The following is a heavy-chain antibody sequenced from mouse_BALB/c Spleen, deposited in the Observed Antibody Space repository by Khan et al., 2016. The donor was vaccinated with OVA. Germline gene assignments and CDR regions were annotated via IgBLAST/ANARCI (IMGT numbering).Heavy chain of an antibody. CDR1: GYPLTSYW. V-gene: IGHV1-69*02. D-gene: IGHD1-1*01. CDR2: IDPSDSYT. CDR3: VRSVLYGSSTWFAY. J-gene: IGHJ3*01. Sequence: QVQLQQPGAELVKPGASVKLSCKASGYPLTSYWLHWVKQRPGQGLEWIGEIDPSDSYTNYNQKFKGKATLTVDKSSRTTYMQLSSLTSEDSAVYYCVRSVLYGSSTWFAYWGQGTLVTVSA.